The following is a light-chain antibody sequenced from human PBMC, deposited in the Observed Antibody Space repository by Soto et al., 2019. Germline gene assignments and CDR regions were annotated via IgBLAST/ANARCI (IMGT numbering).Light chain of an antibody. CDR2: EVS. CDR3: SSYAGSNNVV. V-gene: IGLV2-8*01. Sequence: QSALTQPPSASGSPGQSVTISCTGTSSDVGGYNFVSWYQQHPGKAPKLMIYEVSKRPSGVPDRFSGSKSGNMASLTVSGLQAEDEADYYCSSYAGSNNVVFGPGTKVTVL. J-gene: IGLJ1*01. CDR1: SSDVGGYNF.